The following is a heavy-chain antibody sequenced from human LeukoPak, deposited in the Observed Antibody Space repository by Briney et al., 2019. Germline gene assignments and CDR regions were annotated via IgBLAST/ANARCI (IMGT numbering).Heavy chain of an antibody. D-gene: IGHD4-17*01. CDR1: GFTFSSYS. CDR2: ISSSSSYI. J-gene: IGHJ4*02. V-gene: IGHV3-21*01. Sequence: GGSLRLSCAASGFTFSSYSMNWVRQAPGKGLEWVSSISSSSSYIYYADSVKGRFTISRDNAKNSLYLQMNSLRAEDTAVYYRARALTSVTDFDYWGQGTLVTVSS. CDR3: ARALTSVTDFDY.